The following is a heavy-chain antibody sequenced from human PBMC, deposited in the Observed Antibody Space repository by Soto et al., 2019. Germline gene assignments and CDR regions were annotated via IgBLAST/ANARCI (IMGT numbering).Heavy chain of an antibody. J-gene: IGHJ5*02. Sequence: QVQLQQRGAGLLKPSETLSLTCAVYGGSFSGYYWSWIRQPPGKGLEWIGEINHSGSTNYNPSLKERSPNSINTSKNQFSLKLSSVTAADTAVYYCARGRVVVVAARHYNWFDPWGQGTLVTVSS. CDR2: INHSGST. CDR1: GGSFSGYY. V-gene: IGHV4-34*01. CDR3: ARGRVVVVAARHYNWFDP. D-gene: IGHD2-15*01.